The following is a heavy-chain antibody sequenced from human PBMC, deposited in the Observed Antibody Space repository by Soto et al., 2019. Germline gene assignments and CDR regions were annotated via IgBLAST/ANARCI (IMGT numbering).Heavy chain of an antibody. Sequence: ASVKVSCKVSGYTLTELSMHWVRQAPGKGLEWMGGFDPEDGETIYAQKFQGRVTMTEDTSTDTAYMELSSLRSEDTAVYYCATGEQSPYYFDYWGQGTLVTVSS. J-gene: IGHJ4*02. CDR2: FDPEDGET. CDR1: GYTLTELS. D-gene: IGHD6-13*01. V-gene: IGHV1-24*01. CDR3: ATGEQSPYYFDY.